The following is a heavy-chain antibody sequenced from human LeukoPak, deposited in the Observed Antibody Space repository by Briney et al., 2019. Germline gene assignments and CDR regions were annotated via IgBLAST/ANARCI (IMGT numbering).Heavy chain of an antibody. CDR1: SGSFSGYY. CDR3: ARGTGTTVLYYYYGMDV. D-gene: IGHD1-1*01. J-gene: IGHJ6*04. CDR2: INHSGST. V-gene: IGHV4-34*01. Sequence: SETLSLTCAVYSGSFSGYYWSWIRQPPGKGLEWIGEINHSGSTNYNPSLKSRVTISVDTSKNQFSLKLSSVTAADTAVYYCARGTGTTVLYYYYGMDVWGKGTRSPSPQ.